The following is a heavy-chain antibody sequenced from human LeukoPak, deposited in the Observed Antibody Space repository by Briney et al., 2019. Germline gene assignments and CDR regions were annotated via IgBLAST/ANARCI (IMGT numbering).Heavy chain of an antibody. CDR1: GYTFTGYY. Sequence: ASVKVSCKASGYTFTGYYMHWVRQAPGQGLEWMGWINPNSGGTNYAQKFQGRVTMTRDTSISTAYMEVSRLTSDDTAAFYCAREGSGYPYWGQGTLVTVSS. CDR3: AREGSGYPY. J-gene: IGHJ4*02. V-gene: IGHV1-2*02. D-gene: IGHD5-12*01. CDR2: INPNSGGT.